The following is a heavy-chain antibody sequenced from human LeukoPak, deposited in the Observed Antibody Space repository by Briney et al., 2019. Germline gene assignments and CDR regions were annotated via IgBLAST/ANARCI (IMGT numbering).Heavy chain of an antibody. J-gene: IGHJ6*02. CDR3: ARGHGYSSSPFDYYYYYGMDV. Sequence: ASVKVSFKASGGTFSSYAISWVRQAPGQGLEWMGGIIPIFGTANYAQKFQGRVTITADESTSTAYMELSSLRSEDTAVYYCARGHGYSSSPFDYYYYYGMDVWGQGTTVTVSS. CDR1: GGTFSSYA. D-gene: IGHD6-13*01. V-gene: IGHV1-69*13. CDR2: IIPIFGTA.